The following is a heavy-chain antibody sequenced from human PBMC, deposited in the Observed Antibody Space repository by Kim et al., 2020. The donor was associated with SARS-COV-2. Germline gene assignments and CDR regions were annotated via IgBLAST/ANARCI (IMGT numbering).Heavy chain of an antibody. J-gene: IGHJ4*02. Sequence: GGSLRLSCAASGFTFSSHWMTWVRQAPGKGLEWVANIKEDGSEKYYVDSVKGRFTISRDNAKNSLYLEMDSLRAEDTAVYYCARDQGGNPFGFDYWGQGILVSVSS. V-gene: IGHV3-7*01. CDR1: GFTFSSHW. D-gene: IGHD2-15*01. CDR2: IKEDGSEK. CDR3: ARDQGGNPFGFDY.